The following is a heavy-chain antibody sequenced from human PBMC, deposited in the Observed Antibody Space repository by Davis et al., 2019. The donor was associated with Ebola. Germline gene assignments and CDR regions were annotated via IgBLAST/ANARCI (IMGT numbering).Heavy chain of an antibody. CDR2: IIPILGIA. D-gene: IGHD6-19*01. CDR1: GGTFSSYT. V-gene: IGHV1-69*04. CDR3: ARDGLHSSGWYGYDY. Sequence: SVKVSCKASGGTFSSYTISWVRQAPGQGLEWMGRIIPILGIANYAQKFQGRVTITADKSTSTAYMELSSLRSEDTAVYYCARDGLHSSGWYGYDYWGQGTLVTVSS. J-gene: IGHJ4*02.